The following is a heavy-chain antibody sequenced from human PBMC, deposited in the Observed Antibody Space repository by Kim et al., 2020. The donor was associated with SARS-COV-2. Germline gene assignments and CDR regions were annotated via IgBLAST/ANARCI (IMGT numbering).Heavy chain of an antibody. CDR2: ISGSGVRT. Sequence: GGSLRLSCAASGFTFSRYAMSWVRQAPGKGLEWVSAISGSGVRTYYAGSVKGRFTISRDESKNTMYLQMNSLRAEDTAVYYCAKDSGNDYGDKLDYWGQGTLVTVSS. V-gene: IGHV3-23*01. D-gene: IGHD4-17*01. CDR1: GFTFSRYA. J-gene: IGHJ4*02. CDR3: AKDSGNDYGDKLDY.